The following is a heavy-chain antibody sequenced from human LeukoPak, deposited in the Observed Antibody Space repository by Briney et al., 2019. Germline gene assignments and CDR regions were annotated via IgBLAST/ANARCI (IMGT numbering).Heavy chain of an antibody. Sequence: GGSLRLSCAASGFTFRSYAMSWVRQAPGKGLEWVSTISAGGGSTYYADSVKGRFTISGDNTENTLYLQMNSLRAEDTAVYYCAKRTDYSSTWYSFDYWGQGTLVTVSS. CDR1: GFTFRSYA. J-gene: IGHJ4*02. V-gene: IGHV3-23*01. CDR3: AKRTDYSSTWYSFDY. D-gene: IGHD6-13*01. CDR2: ISAGGGST.